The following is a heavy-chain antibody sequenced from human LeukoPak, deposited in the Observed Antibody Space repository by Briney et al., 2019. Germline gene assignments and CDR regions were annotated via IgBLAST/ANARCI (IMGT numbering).Heavy chain of an antibody. D-gene: IGHD6-13*01. CDR3: ARASPVAGYYYSYMDV. CDR1: GGSISRYY. CDR2: IYYSGST. V-gene: IGHV4-59*01. J-gene: IGHJ6*03. Sequence: KASETLSLTCTVAGGSISRYYWSWIRQPPGKGREWIGYIYYSGSTNYNPSLKSRVTISVDTSKNQFSLKLSSVTAAATAVYSCARASPVAGYYYSYMDVWGKGTTVTISS.